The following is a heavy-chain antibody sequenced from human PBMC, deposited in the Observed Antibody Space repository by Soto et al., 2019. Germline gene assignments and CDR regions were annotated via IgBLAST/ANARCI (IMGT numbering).Heavy chain of an antibody. CDR3: ARGVRGSGWFPFDY. CDR1: GGSISSYY. V-gene: IGHV4-59*01. Sequence: SETLSLTCTVSGGSISSYYWSWIRQPPGKGLEWIGYIYYSGSTNYSPSLKSRVTISVDTSKNQFSLKLSSVTAADTAVYYCARGVRGSGWFPFDYWGQGTLVTVSS. J-gene: IGHJ4*02. CDR2: IYYSGST. D-gene: IGHD6-19*01.